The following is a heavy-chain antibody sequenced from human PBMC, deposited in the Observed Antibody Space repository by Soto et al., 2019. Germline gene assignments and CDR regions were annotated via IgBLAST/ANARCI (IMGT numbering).Heavy chain of an antibody. Sequence: ASVKVSCKASGYSFTSYVICWVRQAPGQRLEWMGWINAGNGNTKYSQKFQGRVTITSDTSASTAYMELSSLRSEDTAVYFCARGVENIVVVLDVFGYYGMDVWGQGTTVTVSS. CDR3: ARGVENIVVVLDVFGYYGMDV. V-gene: IGHV1-3*01. CDR2: INAGNGNT. CDR1: GYSFTSYV. D-gene: IGHD2-2*01. J-gene: IGHJ6*02.